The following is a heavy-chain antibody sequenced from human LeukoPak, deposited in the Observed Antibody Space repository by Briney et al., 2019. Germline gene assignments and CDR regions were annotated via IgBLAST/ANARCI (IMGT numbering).Heavy chain of an antibody. CDR3: AKDVDPFGSGSYVEGFDY. CDR2: ISFDASNK. J-gene: IGHJ4*02. CDR1: GFTFSSYG. D-gene: IGHD3-10*01. Sequence: GRSLRLSCAASGFTFSSYGMHWVRQAPGKGLEWVAVISFDASNKYYADSVRGRFTISRDNSKNTLYLQMNSLRAEDTAVYYCAKDVDPFGSGSYVEGFDYWGQGTLVTVSS. V-gene: IGHV3-30*18.